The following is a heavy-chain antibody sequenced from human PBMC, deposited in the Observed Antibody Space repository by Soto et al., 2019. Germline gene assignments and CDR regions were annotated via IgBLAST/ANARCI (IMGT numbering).Heavy chain of an antibody. CDR3: ARVPKDSSGYPNGFDY. Sequence: SETLSLTCTVSGGSIISGGYYWIWIRQHPGKGLEWIGYIYYSGSTYYNPSLKSRVTISVDTSKNQFSLKLSSVTAADTAVYYCARVPKDSSGYPNGFDYWGQGTLVTVS. V-gene: IGHV4-31*03. D-gene: IGHD3-22*01. CDR2: IYYSGST. CDR1: GGSIISGGYY. J-gene: IGHJ4*02.